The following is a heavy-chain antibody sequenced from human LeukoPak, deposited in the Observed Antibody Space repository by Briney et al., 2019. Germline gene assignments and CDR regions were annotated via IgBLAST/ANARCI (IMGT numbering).Heavy chain of an antibody. D-gene: IGHD6-6*01. CDR3: ARDGDSSSSVTDY. J-gene: IGHJ4*02. V-gene: IGHV1-2*02. CDR2: INPNSGGT. Sequence: ASVKVSCKASGYTFTGYYMHWVRQAPGQGLEWMGWINPNSGGTNYAQKFQGRVTMTRDTSISTAYMELSRLRSDDTAVYYCARDGDSSSSVTDYWGQGTLVTVSS. CDR1: GYTFTGYY.